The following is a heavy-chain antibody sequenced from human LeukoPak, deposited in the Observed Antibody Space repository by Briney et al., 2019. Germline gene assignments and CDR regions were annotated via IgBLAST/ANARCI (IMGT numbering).Heavy chain of an antibody. V-gene: IGHV3-7*01. D-gene: IGHD5-18*01. J-gene: IGHJ6*03. CDR1: GFTFSSYW. Sequence: GGSLTLSCAASGFTFSSYWMSWVRQAPGKGLEWVANIKQDGSEKYYVDSVKGRFTTSRDNAKNSLYLQMNSLRAEDTAVYYCARDRIQLWTYYYYYTYGWGKGTTVTVSS. CDR2: IKQDGSEK. CDR3: ARDRIQLWTYYYYYTYG.